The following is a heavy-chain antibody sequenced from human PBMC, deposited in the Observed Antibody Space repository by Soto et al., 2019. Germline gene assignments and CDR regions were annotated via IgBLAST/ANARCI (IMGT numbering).Heavy chain of an antibody. D-gene: IGHD5-18*01. Sequence: SETLSLTCAVYGGSFSGYYWSWIRQPPGKGLEWIGEINHSGSTNYNPSLKSRVTISVDTSKNQFSLKLSSVTAADTAVYYCARAWGRRIQLWLLYYFDYWGQGTLVTVS. CDR3: ARAWGRRIQLWLLYYFDY. J-gene: IGHJ4*02. CDR2: INHSGST. V-gene: IGHV4-34*01. CDR1: GGSFSGYY.